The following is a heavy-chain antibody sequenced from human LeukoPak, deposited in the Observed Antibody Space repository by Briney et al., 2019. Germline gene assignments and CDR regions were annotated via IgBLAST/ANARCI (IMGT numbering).Heavy chain of an antibody. CDR2: INPNSGGT. Sequence: ASVKVSCKASGYTFTGYYMHWVRQAPGQGLEWMGWINPNSGGTNYAQKFQGRVTMTRDTSISTAYMELSRLRSDDTAVYYCARDPSSGWYYFDNWGQGTLVTVSS. CDR1: GYTFTGYY. CDR3: ARDPSSGWYYFDN. V-gene: IGHV1-2*02. D-gene: IGHD6-19*01. J-gene: IGHJ4*02.